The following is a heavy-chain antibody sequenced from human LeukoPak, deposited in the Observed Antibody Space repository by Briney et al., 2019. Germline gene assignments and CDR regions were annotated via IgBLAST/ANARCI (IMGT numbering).Heavy chain of an antibody. Sequence: GGSLRLSCAASGFTFSTYAMSWVRQAPGKGLEWVSTISSGGGYTYYSDSVKGRFTISRDSSKNTLCLQMNSLRAEDTAVYYCAKDLRIRAGVPDYWGQGTLVTVSS. CDR3: AKDLRIRAGVPDY. J-gene: IGHJ4*02. D-gene: IGHD2-8*01. CDR1: GFTFSTYA. V-gene: IGHV3-23*01. CDR2: ISSGGGYT.